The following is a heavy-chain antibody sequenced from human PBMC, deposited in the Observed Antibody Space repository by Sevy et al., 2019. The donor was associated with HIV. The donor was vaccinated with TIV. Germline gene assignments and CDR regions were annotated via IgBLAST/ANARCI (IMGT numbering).Heavy chain of an antibody. D-gene: IGHD3-10*01. Sequence: SETLSLTCTVSGYSISSGYYWGWIRQPPGKGLEWIGSIYHSGITYYNQSLKSRVTISVDTSKNQFSLKLSSVTAADTAVYYCARLRGYYGSGSYRERPNWFDPWGQGTLVTVSS. V-gene: IGHV4-38-2*02. CDR3: ARLRGYYGSGSYRERPNWFDP. J-gene: IGHJ5*02. CDR1: GYSISSGYY. CDR2: IYHSGIT.